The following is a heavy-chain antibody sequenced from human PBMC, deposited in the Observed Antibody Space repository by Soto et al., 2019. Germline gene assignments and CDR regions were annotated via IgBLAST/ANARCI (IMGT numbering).Heavy chain of an antibody. D-gene: IGHD3-10*01. CDR3: TKIYGSGSYLPDY. CDR2: IRSKSYGGAA. J-gene: IGHJ4*02. Sequence: GGSLRLSCTASGYTFRDFGVSWFRQAPGKGLEWVGFIRSKSYGGAADYAASVTGRFIISRDDSKSIAYLQMNGLKIEDAAVYYCTKIYGSGSYLPDYWGRGTRVTVSS. V-gene: IGHV3-49*03. CDR1: GYTFRDFG.